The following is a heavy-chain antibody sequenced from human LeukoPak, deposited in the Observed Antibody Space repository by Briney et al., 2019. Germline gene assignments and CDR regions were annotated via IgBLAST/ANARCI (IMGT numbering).Heavy chain of an antibody. CDR2: VSSRSSYI. V-gene: IGHV3-21*01. Sequence: GGSLTLACAASGFTFSSYGMNWGRHAPGKGLEWVSSVSSRSSYIYYADSVKGRFTISRDNAKNSLYLQMNSLRAEDTAVYYCARMHCSGGSCYSVWYYFDYWGQGTLVTVSS. J-gene: IGHJ4*02. CDR3: ARMHCSGGSCYSVWYYFDY. D-gene: IGHD2-15*01. CDR1: GFTFSSYG.